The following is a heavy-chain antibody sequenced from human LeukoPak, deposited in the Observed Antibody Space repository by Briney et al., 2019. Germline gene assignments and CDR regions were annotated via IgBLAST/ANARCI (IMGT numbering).Heavy chain of an antibody. CDR2: ITNDGSST. V-gene: IGHV3-74*01. CDR3: AKDRTVGASYWYFDL. D-gene: IGHD1-26*01. J-gene: IGHJ2*01. Sequence: GGSLRLSCAASGLTFSSHWMHWVRQAPGKGLVWVSRITNDGSSTTYADSVKGRFTISRDSSKNTLFLHMNTLRAEDTAISYCAKDRTVGASYWYFDLWGRGTLVTVSS. CDR1: GLTFSSHW.